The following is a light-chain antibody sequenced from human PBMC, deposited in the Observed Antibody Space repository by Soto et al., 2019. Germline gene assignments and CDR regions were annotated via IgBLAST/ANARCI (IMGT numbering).Light chain of an antibody. CDR2: ETS. Sequence: QSALTQPASVSGSPGQSVTISCTGTSSVFGNYNFVSWYQHHPGKVPKVIIYETSKRPSGVSDRFSGSKSGNTASLTISGLQAEDEADYYCFSFTTTHTHVFGSATQLTVL. J-gene: IGLJ1*01. CDR1: SSVFGNYNF. CDR3: FSFTTTHTHV. V-gene: IGLV2-23*01.